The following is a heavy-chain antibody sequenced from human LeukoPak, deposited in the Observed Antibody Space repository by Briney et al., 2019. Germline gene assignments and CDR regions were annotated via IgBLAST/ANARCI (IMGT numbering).Heavy chain of an antibody. CDR2: INAYNGNT. CDR3: AREYGDYVWGSYFSLGYYFDY. Sequence: ASVKVSCKASGYTFTSYGISWVRQAPGQGLEWMGWINAYNGNTNYAQKLQGRVTMTTDTSTSTAYMELRSLRSDGTAVYYCAREYGDYVWGSYFSLGYYFDYWGQGTLVTVSS. J-gene: IGHJ4*02. CDR1: GYTFTSYG. V-gene: IGHV1-18*01. D-gene: IGHD3-16*01.